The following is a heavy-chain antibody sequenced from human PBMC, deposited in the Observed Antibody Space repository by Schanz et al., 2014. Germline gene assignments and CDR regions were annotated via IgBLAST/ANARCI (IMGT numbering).Heavy chain of an antibody. CDR3: ARPALWFGDNCFDP. CDR1: GFTFSTSA. J-gene: IGHJ5*02. V-gene: IGHV3-23*01. Sequence: EVQLLESGGGLVQPGGSLRLSCAASGFTFSTSAMSWVRQVPGKGLEWVSAILGLASTTYYADSVKGRFTISRDNSKNTLYLQMKSLRAEDTAVYYCARPALWFGDNCFDPWGQGTLVTVSS. CDR2: ILGLASTT. D-gene: IGHD3-10*01.